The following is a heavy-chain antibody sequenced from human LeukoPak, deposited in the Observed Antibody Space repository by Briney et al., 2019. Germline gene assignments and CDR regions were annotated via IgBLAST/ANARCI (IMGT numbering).Heavy chain of an antibody. D-gene: IGHD3-10*01. CDR2: IYYSGTT. CDR3: ARDGLWFGLKGWFDP. Sequence: SETLSLTWTVSGGSINNYYWSWIRQPPGKGLEWIGYIYYSGTTNYNPSLKSRVSISVDTSKNQFSLKLNSVTAADTAVYYCARDGLWFGLKGWFDPWGQGTLVTVSS. V-gene: IGHV4-59*01. J-gene: IGHJ5*02. CDR1: GGSINNYY.